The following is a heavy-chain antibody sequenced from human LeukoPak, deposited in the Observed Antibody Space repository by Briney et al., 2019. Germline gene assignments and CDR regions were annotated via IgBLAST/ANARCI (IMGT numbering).Heavy chain of an antibody. CDR2: INPNSGGT. V-gene: IGHV1-2*02. J-gene: IGHJ4*02. CDR3: ATNQYGDYTLGDY. Sequence: ASVKVSCKASGYTFTGYYIHWVRQAPGQGLEWMGWINPNSGGTNSAQKFQGRVTMTRDTPISTAYMELSTLRSDDTAVYYCATNQYGDYTLGDYWGQGTLVSVSS. D-gene: IGHD4-17*01. CDR1: GYTFTGYY.